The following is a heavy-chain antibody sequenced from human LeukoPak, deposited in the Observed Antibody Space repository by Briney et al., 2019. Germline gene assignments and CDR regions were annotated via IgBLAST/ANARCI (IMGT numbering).Heavy chain of an antibody. J-gene: IGHJ4*02. D-gene: IGHD3-3*01. V-gene: IGHV4-34*01. CDR3: ARGSTYYDFWSGYHFDY. CDR1: GGSFSGYY. CDR2: INHSGRT. Sequence: SENLSLTCAVYGGSFSGYYLNWIRQPPGKGLEWIGEINHSGRTNYNPSLKSRVTISVDTSKNQFSLKLSSVTAADTAVYYCARGSTYYDFWSGYHFDYWGQGTMVTVSS.